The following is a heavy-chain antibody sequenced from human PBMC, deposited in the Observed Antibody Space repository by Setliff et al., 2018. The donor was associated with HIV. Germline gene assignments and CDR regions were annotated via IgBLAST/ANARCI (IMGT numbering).Heavy chain of an antibody. CDR2: ISYDGSHK. D-gene: IGHD3-10*01. CDR1: GFTFSNYA. V-gene: IGHV3-30*04. CDR3: VKDPYHHGSGSYYHYFDY. J-gene: IGHJ4*02. Sequence: GGSLRLSCAASGFTFSNYAMHWVRQAPGKGLEWVAVISYDGSHKNYADSVKGRFTISRDNSKNTLYLHMSSLRDEGTAVYYCVKDPYHHGSGSYYHYFDYWGQGTPVTVSS.